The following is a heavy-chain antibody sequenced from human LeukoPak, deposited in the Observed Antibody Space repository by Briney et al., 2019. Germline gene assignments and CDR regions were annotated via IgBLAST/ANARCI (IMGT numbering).Heavy chain of an antibody. D-gene: IGHD2-15*01. CDR3: ARVYCSGGSCPERGMDV. CDR2: INHSGST. J-gene: IGHJ6*04. Sequence: SETLSLTCAVYDGSFSGSYWSWIRQPPGKGLDWIGEINHSGSTNYNSSLKSRVTISVDTSKNQFSLKLSSVTAADTAVYYCARVYCSGGSCPERGMDVWGKGTTVTVSS. V-gene: IGHV4-34*01. CDR1: DGSFSGSY.